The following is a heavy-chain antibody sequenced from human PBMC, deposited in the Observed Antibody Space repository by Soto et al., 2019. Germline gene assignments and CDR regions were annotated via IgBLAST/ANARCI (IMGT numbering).Heavy chain of an antibody. CDR3: AREGVRGMDV. Sequence: QVQLVQSGAEVKKPGASVKVSCKASGYTFTSYDINWVRQATGQGLEWMGWMNPNSGNTGYAQKFQGRVTKTRDTALSTAYTELSGLTSEDTGVNNCAREGVRGMDVWGPGAAATAPS. CDR2: MNPNSGNT. CDR1: GYTFTSYD. D-gene: IGHD2-21*01. J-gene: IGHJ6*02. V-gene: IGHV1-8*01.